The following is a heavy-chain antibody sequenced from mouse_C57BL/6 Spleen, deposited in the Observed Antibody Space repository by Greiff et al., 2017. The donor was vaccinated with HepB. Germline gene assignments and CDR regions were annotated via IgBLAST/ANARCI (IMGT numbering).Heavy chain of an antibody. J-gene: IGHJ4*01. Sequence: QVQLKQSGPELVKPGASVKISCKASGYAFSSSWMNWVKQRPGKGLEWIGRIYPGDGDTNYNQKFKGKATLTVDTSSSTAYMQLSSLTSEDSAVYYCARRAVVARAMDYWGQGTSVTVSS. V-gene: IGHV1-82*01. D-gene: IGHD1-1*01. CDR3: ARRAVVARAMDY. CDR2: IYPGDGDT. CDR1: GYAFSSSW.